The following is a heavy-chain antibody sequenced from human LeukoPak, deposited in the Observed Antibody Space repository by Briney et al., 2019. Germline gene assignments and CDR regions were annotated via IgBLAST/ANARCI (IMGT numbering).Heavy chain of an antibody. Sequence: RGASVKVSCKASGYTFTGYYMHWVRQAPGQGLEWMGWISAYNGKTNYAQKLQGRVTMTTDTSTSTAYMELRSLSSDDTAVYYCARVGCSTTSCLDYWGQGTLVTVSS. CDR3: ARVGCSTTSCLDY. CDR1: GYTFTGYY. V-gene: IGHV1-18*04. CDR2: ISAYNGKT. D-gene: IGHD2-2*01. J-gene: IGHJ4*02.